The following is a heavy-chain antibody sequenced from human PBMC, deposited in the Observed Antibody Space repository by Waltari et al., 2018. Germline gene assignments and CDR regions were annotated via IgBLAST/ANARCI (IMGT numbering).Heavy chain of an antibody. CDR3: ARGRMQWSFDY. CDR1: GGSISRGSYY. D-gene: IGHD6-19*01. Sequence: QVQLQESGPGLVTPSQTLSLTCTVSGGSISRGSYYWSWIRQPAGKGLEWIGRIYTSGSTNYNPSLKSRVTISVDTSKYQFSLKLSSVTAADTAVYYCARGRMQWSFDYWGQGTLVTVSS. V-gene: IGHV4-61*02. CDR2: IYTSGST. J-gene: IGHJ4*02.